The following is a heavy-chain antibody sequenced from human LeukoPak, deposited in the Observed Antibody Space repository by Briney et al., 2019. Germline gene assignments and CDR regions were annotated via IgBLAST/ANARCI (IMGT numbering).Heavy chain of an antibody. V-gene: IGHV4-59*01. CDR2: IYYSGST. D-gene: IGHD6-19*01. J-gene: IGHJ4*02. CDR3: ARGYSSGWLDY. CDR1: GGSISSYY. Sequence: SETLSLTCTVSGGSISSYYWSWIRQPPGKGLEWIGYIYYSGSTNYNPSLKSRVTISVDTSKNQFSLKLSSVTTADTAVYYCARGYSSGWLDYWGQGTLVTVSS.